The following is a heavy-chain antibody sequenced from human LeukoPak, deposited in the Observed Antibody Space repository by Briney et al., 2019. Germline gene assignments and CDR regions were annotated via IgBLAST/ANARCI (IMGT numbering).Heavy chain of an antibody. CDR1: GYSISRGYS. Sequence: SETLSLTCAVSGYSISRGYSWGWIRQPPGMGLEWIGNMYHSESTHYNPSLKSRVTISADTSKNQFSLKLSSVTAADTAVYYCARFDHIWETHGMDAFDLWGQGTMVTVSS. CDR3: ARFDHIWETHGMDAFDL. CDR2: MYHSEST. D-gene: IGHD3-16*01. V-gene: IGHV4-38-2*01. J-gene: IGHJ3*01.